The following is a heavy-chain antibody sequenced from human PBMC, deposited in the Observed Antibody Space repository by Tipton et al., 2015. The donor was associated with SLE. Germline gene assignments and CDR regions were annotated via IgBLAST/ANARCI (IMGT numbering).Heavy chain of an antibody. CDR1: GDSVSSNSAA. CDR2: TYYRSKWYN. Sequence: GLVKPSQTLSLTCAISGDSVSSNSAAWNWIRQSPSKGLEWLGRTYYRSKWYNDYAVSVKSRITINPSTSKNQFSLQLNSVTPEDTAVYYCAREGEAAAGTWWFDPWGQGTLVTVSS. J-gene: IGHJ5*02. D-gene: IGHD6-13*01. V-gene: IGHV6-1*01. CDR3: AREGEAAAGTWWFDP.